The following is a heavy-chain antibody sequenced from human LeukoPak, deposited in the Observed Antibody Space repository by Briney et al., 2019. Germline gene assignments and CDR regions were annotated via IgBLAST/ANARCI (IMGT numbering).Heavy chain of an antibody. CDR3: AGSIVVVPAAVPRDYYMDV. J-gene: IGHJ6*03. CDR2: IYYSGST. D-gene: IGHD2-2*02. V-gene: IGHV4-30-4*08. Sequence: SETLSLTCTVSGGSISSGDYYWSWIRQPPGKGLEWIGYIYYSGSTYYNPSLKSRVTISVDTSKNQFSLKLSSVTAADTAVYYCAGSIVVVPAAVPRDYYMDVWGKGTTVTVSS. CDR1: GGSISSGDYY.